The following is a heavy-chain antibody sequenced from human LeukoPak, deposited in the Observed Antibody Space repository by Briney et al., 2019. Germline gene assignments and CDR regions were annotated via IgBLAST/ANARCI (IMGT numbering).Heavy chain of an antibody. CDR3: ARQYDILTGYFDY. CDR1: GGSISSSSHY. J-gene: IGHJ4*02. CDR2: IYYSGST. D-gene: IGHD3-9*01. V-gene: IGHV4-39*01. Sequence: SETLSLTCTVSGGSISSSSHYWGWIRQPPGKGLEWIGSIYYSGSTYYNPSLKSRVTISVDTSKNQFSLKLSSVTAADTAVYYCARQYDILTGYFDYWGQGTLVTVSS.